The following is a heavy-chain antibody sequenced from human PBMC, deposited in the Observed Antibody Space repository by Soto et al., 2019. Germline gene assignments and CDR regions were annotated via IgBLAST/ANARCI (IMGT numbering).Heavy chain of an antibody. CDR2: LSAGRGST. CDR1: GFTFGAFA. J-gene: IGHJ2*01. V-gene: IGHV3-23*01. Sequence: GGSLRLSCAASGFTFGAFAMAWVRQRPGDGREWVSSLSAGRGSTYYNNSVRGRFTISRDNSNGTLFLQMNNLRAEDTAVYFCAKTNRAITVVTRYWYFDFWGRGTLVTVSS. CDR3: AKTNRAITVVTRYWYFDF. D-gene: IGHD2-21*02.